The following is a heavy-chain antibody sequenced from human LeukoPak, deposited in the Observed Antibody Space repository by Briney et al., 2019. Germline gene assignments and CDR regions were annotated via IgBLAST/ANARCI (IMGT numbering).Heavy chain of an antibody. J-gene: IGHJ5*02. CDR3: ARSQGERGYSGYGLFDP. CDR1: GYTFTSYG. CDR2: ISAYNGNT. V-gene: IGHV1-18*01. Sequence: ASVKVSCKASGYTFTSYGISWVRQAPGQGLEWMGWISAYNGNTNYAQKLQGRVTMTTDTSTSTAYMELRSLRSDDTAVYYCARSQGERGYSGYGLFDPWGQGTLVTVSS. D-gene: IGHD5-12*01.